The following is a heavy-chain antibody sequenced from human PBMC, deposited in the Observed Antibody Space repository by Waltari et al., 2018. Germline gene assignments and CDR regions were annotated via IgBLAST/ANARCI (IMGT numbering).Heavy chain of an antibody. J-gene: IGHJ4*02. D-gene: IGHD5-12*01. Sequence: QVQLVQSGAEVKKPGSSVKVSCKASGGTFSSYTISWVRQAPGQGLEWMGRIIPILGIANYAQKFQGRVTITADKSTSTAYMELSSLRSEDTAVYYCAREEIGRDGYNSIDYWGQGTLVTVSS. CDR3: AREEIGRDGYNSIDY. CDR2: IIPILGIA. V-gene: IGHV1-69*08. CDR1: GGTFSSYT.